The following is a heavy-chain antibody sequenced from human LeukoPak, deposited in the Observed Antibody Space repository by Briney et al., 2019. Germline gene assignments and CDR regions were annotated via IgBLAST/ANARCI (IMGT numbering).Heavy chain of an antibody. J-gene: IGHJ4*02. CDR3: AREGGIYDSSGPFDY. V-gene: IGHV3-23*01. Sequence: GGTLRLSCAASGFTFSSYGMSWVRQAPGKGLEWVSAISGSGGSTYYADSVKGRFTISRDNSKNTLYLQMNSLRAEDTAVYYCAREGGIYDSSGPFDYWGQRTLVTVSS. CDR1: GFTFSSYG. CDR2: ISGSGGST. D-gene: IGHD3-22*01.